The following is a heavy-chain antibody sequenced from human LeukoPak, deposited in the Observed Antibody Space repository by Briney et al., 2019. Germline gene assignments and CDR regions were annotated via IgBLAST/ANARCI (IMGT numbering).Heavy chain of an antibody. V-gene: IGHV3-23*01. Sequence: PGGSLSLSCGASGFXFRRYAISWVRQARGKGLEWVLAISGSGGSTYYADSVKGRFTISRDNYKNTLYLQMNSQRAKDTAVYDCARDYGGNSGWFDPWGQGTLVTVSS. CDR2: ISGSGGST. D-gene: IGHD4-23*01. CDR1: GFXFRRYA. J-gene: IGHJ5*02. CDR3: ARDYGGNSGWFDP.